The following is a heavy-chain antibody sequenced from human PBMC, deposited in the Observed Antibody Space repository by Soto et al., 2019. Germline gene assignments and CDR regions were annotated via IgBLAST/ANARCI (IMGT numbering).Heavy chain of an antibody. D-gene: IGHD2-15*01. CDR1: GFTFGDSY. J-gene: IGHJ4*02. CDR2: ISPGSRYP. CDR3: AIDHERRPLLGYCIGDSCQRGLIDY. Sequence: PGGSLRLSCAGSGFTFGDSYMSWIRQAPGKGLEWLSYISPGSRYPAYADSVKGRFTISRDNSKNTVYLQMNSLRAEDTAVYYCAIDHERRPLLGYCIGDSCQRGLIDYWGQGTQVTVSS. V-gene: IGHV3-11*06.